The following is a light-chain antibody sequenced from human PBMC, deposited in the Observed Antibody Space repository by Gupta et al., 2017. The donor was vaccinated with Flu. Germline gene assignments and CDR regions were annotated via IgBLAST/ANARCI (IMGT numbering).Light chain of an antibody. CDR2: DDN. CDR1: SANNVATYN. Sequence: AATYSSARSANNVATYNVKWYQHQPGTSPSIVIYDDNNRPSGVPDRFSGSNYSSSTSLSITVLRPEDEDDDYYQCQYSNRSSLVFGGGTKLTVL. J-gene: IGLJ3*02. CDR3: QCQYSNRSSLV. V-gene: IGLV1-40*01.